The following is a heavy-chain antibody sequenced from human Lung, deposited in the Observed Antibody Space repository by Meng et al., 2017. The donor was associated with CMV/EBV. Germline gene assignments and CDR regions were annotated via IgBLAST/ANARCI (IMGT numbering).Heavy chain of an antibody. Sequence: GEXXKISCAASGFTFSSYSMNWVRQAPGKGLEWVSSISSSSSYIYYADSVKGRFTISRDNAKNSLYLLMNSLRAEDTAVYYCAREDYGDYGLDYWGQGTLVTVSS. V-gene: IGHV3-21*01. CDR3: AREDYGDYGLDY. J-gene: IGHJ4*02. CDR2: ISSSSSYI. CDR1: GFTFSSYS. D-gene: IGHD4-17*01.